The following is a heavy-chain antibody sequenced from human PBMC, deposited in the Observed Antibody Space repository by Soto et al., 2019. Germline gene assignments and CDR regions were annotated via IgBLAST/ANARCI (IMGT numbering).Heavy chain of an antibody. D-gene: IGHD4-17*01. CDR3: ARDRGRGYGDYTYYYYGMDV. CDR1: GGSISSSNW. J-gene: IGHJ6*02. CDR2: IYHSGST. Sequence: SETLSLTCAVSGGSISSSNWWSWVLQPPGKGLEWIGEIYHSGSTNYNPSLKSRVTISVDKSKNQFSLKLSSVTAADTAVYYCARDRGRGYGDYTYYYYGMDVWGQGTTVTVSS. V-gene: IGHV4-4*02.